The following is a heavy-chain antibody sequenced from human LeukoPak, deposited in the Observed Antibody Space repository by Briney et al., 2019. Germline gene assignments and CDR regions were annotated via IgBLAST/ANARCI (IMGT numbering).Heavy chain of an antibody. CDR1: GYIFTSYI. J-gene: IGHJ6*03. Sequence: RASVKVSFKASGYIFTSYIMNWVRQAPGQGLEWMGWINTNTGNPTYAQGFTGRFVFSLDTSVSTAYLQISSLKAEDTAVYYCARAPLLNYYDSSGYFYYYYMDVWGKGTTVTVSS. V-gene: IGHV7-4-1*02. CDR2: INTNTGNP. CDR3: ARAPLLNYYDSSGYFYYYYMDV. D-gene: IGHD3-22*01.